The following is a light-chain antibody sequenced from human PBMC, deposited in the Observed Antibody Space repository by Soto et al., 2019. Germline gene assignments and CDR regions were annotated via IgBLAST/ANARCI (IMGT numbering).Light chain of an antibody. CDR2: SAS. CDR3: LNPRNYPLT. CDR1: QGVRGD. J-gene: IGKJ4*01. V-gene: IGKV1-6*01. Sequence: IQMTQSPSPLSASVGDRVTITCRASQGVRGDAGWYQQNPGKAPKLLIDSASTLQSGVPSRFSGSGSGTDFTHTISGRQPEDFASYYCLNPRNYPLTVGGGPNLEIK.